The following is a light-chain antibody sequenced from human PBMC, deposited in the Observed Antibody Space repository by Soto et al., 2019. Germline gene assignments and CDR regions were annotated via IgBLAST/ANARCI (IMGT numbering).Light chain of an antibody. J-gene: IGLJ1*01. CDR1: TSDVGGYNY. CDR3: SSYTSSRAYV. Sequence: QFPLTRLASLSGSLGKPITTSDTGTTSDVGGYNYVSWYQQQSGKAPKLMIHEVSNRPSGVSNRFSGSKSGNTASLTISGLQAEDEADYYCSSYTSSRAYVFGSGTKGTVL. V-gene: IGLV2-14*01. CDR2: EVS.